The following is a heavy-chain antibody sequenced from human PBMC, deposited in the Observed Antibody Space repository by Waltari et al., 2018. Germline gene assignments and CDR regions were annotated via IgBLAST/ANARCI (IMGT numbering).Heavy chain of an antibody. J-gene: IGHJ4*02. Sequence: QVQLVESGGGVVQPGRSLRLSCAASGFTFSPHFVHWVRQAPGKGLEWLAVMSPDGGLSYYADSVKGRFTISRDNSRNTLFLQMNGLRPDDTAVYFCARDPLPGPPDFFDYWGQGTLVSVSS. CDR2: MSPDGGLS. CDR1: GFTFSPHF. V-gene: IGHV3-30*01. CDR3: ARDPLPGPPDFFDY. D-gene: IGHD1-1*01.